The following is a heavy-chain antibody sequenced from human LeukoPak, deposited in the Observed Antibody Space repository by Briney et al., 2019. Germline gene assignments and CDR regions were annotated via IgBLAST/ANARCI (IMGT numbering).Heavy chain of an antibody. CDR1: GFTFSTYA. D-gene: IGHD2-15*01. CDR3: ATAGGVVVVDGYFDC. Sequence: GGSLRLSCAASGFTFSTYAITWVRQAPGKGLEWVAVISYDGSNKYYADSVKGRFTISRDNSKNTLYLQMNSLRAEDTAVYYCATAGGVVVVDGYFDCWGQGTLVTVSS. J-gene: IGHJ4*02. CDR2: ISYDGSNK. V-gene: IGHV3-30-3*01.